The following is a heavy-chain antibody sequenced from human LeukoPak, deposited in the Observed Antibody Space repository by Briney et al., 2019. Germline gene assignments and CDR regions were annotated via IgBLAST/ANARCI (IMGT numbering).Heavy chain of an antibody. V-gene: IGHV3-7*03. CDR2: IKQDGSEK. CDR3: AREKFYCSGGSCYLNWFDP. D-gene: IGHD2-15*01. J-gene: IGHJ5*02. CDR1: GFTFGSYW. Sequence: GGSLRLSCAASGFTFGSYWMSWVRQAPGKGLEWVANIKQDGSEKYYVDPVKGRFTISRDNAKNSLHLQMNSLRAEDTAVYYCAREKFYCSGGSCYLNWFDPWGQGTLVTVSS.